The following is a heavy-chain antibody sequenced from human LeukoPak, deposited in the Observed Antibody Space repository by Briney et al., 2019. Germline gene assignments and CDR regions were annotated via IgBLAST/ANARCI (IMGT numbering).Heavy chain of an antibody. CDR2: IYYSGST. CDR3: ARDSRGMDV. D-gene: IGHD2/OR15-2a*01. V-gene: IGHV4-59*01. J-gene: IGHJ6*02. Sequence: SETLSLTCTVSGGSISSYYWSRIRQPPGKGLEWIGYIYYSGSTNYNPSLKSRVTISVDTSKNQFSLKLSSVTAADTAVYYCARDSRGMDVWGQGTTVTVSS. CDR1: GGSISSYY.